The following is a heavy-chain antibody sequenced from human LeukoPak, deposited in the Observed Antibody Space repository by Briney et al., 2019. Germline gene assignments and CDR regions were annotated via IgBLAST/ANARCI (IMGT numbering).Heavy chain of an antibody. D-gene: IGHD3-22*01. CDR2: INSSGGST. CDR1: GYTFTSYY. J-gene: IGHJ4*02. CDR3: ARDRRAYYYDSSGYYYAGY. Sequence: VASVKVSCKASGYTFTSYYMHWVRQAPGQGLEWMGIINSSGGSTSYAQKFQGRVTMTRDTSTSTVYTELSSLRSEDTAVYYCARDRRAYYYDSSGYYYAGYWGQGTLVTVSS. V-gene: IGHV1-46*03.